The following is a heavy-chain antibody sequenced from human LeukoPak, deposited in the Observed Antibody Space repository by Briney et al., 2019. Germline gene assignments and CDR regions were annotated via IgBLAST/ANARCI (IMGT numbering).Heavy chain of an antibody. CDR3: ARSTDGYNGNYYSD. CDR2: INRSGGGT. V-gene: IGHV1-46*01. D-gene: IGHD5-24*01. J-gene: IGHJ6*02. CDR1: GYTFTNYY. Sequence: ASVKVSCKASGYTFTNYYMHWVRQAPGQGLEWMGIINRSGGGTTYAQKFQGRLTMTSDTSTSTVYVEVSSLRSEDTAVYYCARSTDGYNGNYYSDWGQGTTVTVSS.